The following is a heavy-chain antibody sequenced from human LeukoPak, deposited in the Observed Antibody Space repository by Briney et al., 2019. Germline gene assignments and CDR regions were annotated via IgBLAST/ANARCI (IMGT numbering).Heavy chain of an antibody. J-gene: IGHJ4*02. V-gene: IGHV4-39*01. D-gene: IGHD5-18*01. CDR2: IYYSGST. Sequence: SETLSLTCTVSGGSISSSSYYWGWIRQPPGKGLEWIGSIYYSGSTYYNPSLKSRVTISVDTSKNQFSLKLSSVTAADTAVYYCARVPGYSYGYFDYWGQGTLVTVSS. CDR1: GGSISSSSYY. CDR3: ARVPGYSYGYFDY.